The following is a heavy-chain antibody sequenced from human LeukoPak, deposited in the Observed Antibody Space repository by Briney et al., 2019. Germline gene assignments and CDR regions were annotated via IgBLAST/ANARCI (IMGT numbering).Heavy chain of an antibody. CDR2: IHKNAIT. V-gene: IGHV3-53*01. J-gene: IGHJ6*03. CDR3: ARSLRVRGVPDYMDV. CDR1: GFTFSSYG. D-gene: IGHD3-10*01. Sequence: GGSLRLSCAASGFTFSSYGMHWVRQAPGKGLEWVSVIHKNAITYYADIVKGRFTISRDNSKNTVFLQMNSLRAEDTAVYYCARSLRVRGVPDYMDVWGRGTTVTISS.